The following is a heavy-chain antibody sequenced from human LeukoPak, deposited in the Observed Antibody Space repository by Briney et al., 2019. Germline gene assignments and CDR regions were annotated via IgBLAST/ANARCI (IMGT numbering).Heavy chain of an antibody. CDR3: ARDRASQDIVATIHNWFDP. CDR2: IDPNSGGT. J-gene: IGHJ5*02. Sequence: ASVKVSCKASGYTFTGYYMHWVRQAPGQGLEWMGWIDPNSGGTNYAQKFQGRVTMTRDTSISTAYMELSRLRSDDTAVYYCARDRASQDIVATIHNWFDPWGQGTLVTVSS. CDR1: GYTFTGYY. D-gene: IGHD5-12*01. V-gene: IGHV1-2*02.